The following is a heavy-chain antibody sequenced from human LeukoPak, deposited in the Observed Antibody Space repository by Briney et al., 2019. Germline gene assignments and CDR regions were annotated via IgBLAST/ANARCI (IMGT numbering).Heavy chain of an antibody. D-gene: IGHD5-18*01. CDR2: ISSSGGNT. Sequence: GGSLRLSCAASGFTFSSYEMNWVRQAPGKGLEWVSYISSSGGNTHYADSVKGRFTISRDNAKNSLYLQMNSLRAEDTAVYFCAGQRLQLGYNCGQGALVTVS. CDR1: GFTFSSYE. J-gene: IGHJ1*01. V-gene: IGHV3-48*03. CDR3: AGQRLQLGYN.